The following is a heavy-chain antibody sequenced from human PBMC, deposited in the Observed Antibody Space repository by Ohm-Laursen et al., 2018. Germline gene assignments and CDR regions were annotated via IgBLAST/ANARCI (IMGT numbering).Heavy chain of an antibody. J-gene: IGHJ5*02. D-gene: IGHD2-15*01. CDR2: ISGSGDNT. CDR3: AKARSAVVFAASNH. CDR1: GFTFSTYA. Sequence: SLRLSCAASGFTFSTYAMNWVRQAPGKGLEWVSGISGSGDNTYYADSVKGRFTISRDSSENTVYFQVNDLRAEDTALYYCAKARSAVVFAASNHWGQGALVIVSS. V-gene: IGHV3-23*01.